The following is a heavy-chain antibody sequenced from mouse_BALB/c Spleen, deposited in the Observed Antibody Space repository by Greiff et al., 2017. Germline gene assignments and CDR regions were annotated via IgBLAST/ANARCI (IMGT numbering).Heavy chain of an antibody. Sequence: QVQLQQSGAELAKPGASVKMSCKASGYTFTSYWMHWVKQRPGHGLEWIGEILPGSGSTNYNEKFKGKATFTADTSSNTAYMQLSSLTSEDSAVYYCARRETYYYAMDYWGQGTSVTVSS. V-gene: IGHV1-9*01. CDR2: ILPGSGST. J-gene: IGHJ4*01. CDR1: GYTFTSYW. CDR3: ARRETYYYAMDY.